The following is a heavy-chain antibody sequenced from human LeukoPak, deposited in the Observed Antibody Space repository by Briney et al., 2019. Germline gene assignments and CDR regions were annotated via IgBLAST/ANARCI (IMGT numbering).Heavy chain of an antibody. D-gene: IGHD3-3*01. CDR3: AKGRFLEWSHGAFDI. Sequence: PGGSLRLSCAASGFTFDDYAMHWVRQAPGKGLEWVSGISWNSGSIGYADSVKGRFTISRDNAKNSLYLQMNSLRAEDTALYYCAKGRFLEWSHGAFDIWGQGTMATVSS. CDR2: ISWNSGSI. V-gene: IGHV3-9*01. CDR1: GFTFDDYA. J-gene: IGHJ3*02.